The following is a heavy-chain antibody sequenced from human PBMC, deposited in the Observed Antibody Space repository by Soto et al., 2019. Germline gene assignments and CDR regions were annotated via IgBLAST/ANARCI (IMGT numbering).Heavy chain of an antibody. J-gene: IGHJ5*02. V-gene: IGHV1-46*03. D-gene: IGHD6-13*01. CDR2: INPSGGST. Sequence: QVQLVQSGAEVKKPGASVKVSCKASGYTFTSYYMHWVRQAPGQGLEWMGIINPSGGSTSYAQKFQGRVTMTRVTSTSTVYMELSSLRSEDTAVYYCARVAAAGTPWFDPWGQGTLVTVSS. CDR3: ARVAAAGTPWFDP. CDR1: GYTFTSYY.